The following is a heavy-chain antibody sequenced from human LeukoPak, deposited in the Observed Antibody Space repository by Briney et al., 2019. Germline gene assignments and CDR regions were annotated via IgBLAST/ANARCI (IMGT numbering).Heavy chain of an antibody. CDR3: ARQYGPIDY. CDR2: ISYTGST. Sequence: PSETLSLTCTVSGGSISNNYWSWIRQPPGKGLEWVGYISYTGSTNYNPSLKGRVTISVDTSKNQFSLKLYSVTAADTSVYYCARQYGPIDYWGQGTLVTVSS. J-gene: IGHJ4*02. CDR1: GGSISNNY. V-gene: IGHV4-59*08. D-gene: IGHD4-17*01.